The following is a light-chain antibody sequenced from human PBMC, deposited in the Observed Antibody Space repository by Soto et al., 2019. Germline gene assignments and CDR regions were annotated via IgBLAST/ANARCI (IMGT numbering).Light chain of an antibody. CDR1: QSVSSSY. CDR3: QLYGSSPLP. CDR2: DAS. Sequence: EIVLTQSPGTLSLSPGERATLSCRASQSVSSSYLAWYQQRPGQAPRLLFYDASSRATGIPDRFSGSGSGTDFTLTISRLEPEDFAVYYCQLYGSSPLPFCGGTKV. V-gene: IGKV3-20*01. J-gene: IGKJ4*01.